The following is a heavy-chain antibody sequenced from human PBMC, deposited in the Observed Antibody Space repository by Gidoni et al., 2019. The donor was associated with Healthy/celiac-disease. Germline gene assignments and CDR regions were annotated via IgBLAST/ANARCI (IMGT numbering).Heavy chain of an antibody. V-gene: IGHV2-5*01. CDR3: AHRGHGDYALDY. J-gene: IGHJ4*02. CDR1: GSSLGTSGVG. Sequence: QITLRESGPTLVKPTQTLTLTCTFSGSSLGTSGVGVGWIRQPPGTALEWLALIYWNDDKRYSPSLKSRLTITKDTSKHQVVLTMTNMDPVDTATYYCAHRGHGDYALDYWGQGTLVTVSS. D-gene: IGHD4-17*01. CDR2: IYWNDDK.